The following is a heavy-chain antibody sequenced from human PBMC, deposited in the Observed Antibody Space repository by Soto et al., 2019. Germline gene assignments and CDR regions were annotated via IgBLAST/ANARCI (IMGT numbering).Heavy chain of an antibody. CDR1: GYSFTSYW. D-gene: IGHD2-2*02. Sequence: PGESLKISCKGSGYSFTSYWISWVRQMPGKGLEWMGRIDPSDSYTNYSPSFQGHVTISADKSISTAYLQWSSLKASDTAMYYCARQDVVVPAAIPDYYYYYGMDVWGKGTTVTVSS. CDR3: ARQDVVVPAAIPDYYYYYGMDV. CDR2: IDPSDSYT. J-gene: IGHJ6*04. V-gene: IGHV5-10-1*01.